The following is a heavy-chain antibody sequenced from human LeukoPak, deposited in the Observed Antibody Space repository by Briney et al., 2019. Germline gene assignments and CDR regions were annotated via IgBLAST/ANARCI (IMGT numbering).Heavy chain of an antibody. D-gene: IGHD5-18*01. J-gene: IGHJ4*02. V-gene: IGHV5-51*01. CDR2: IYPGDSET. Sequence: GESLKISCKGSGYRFTNYWIGWVRQMPGKGLEWMGIIYPGDSETRYSPSFQGQVTISADKSISTAYLQWSSLKASDTAMYYCARGLWHNYGYFDNWGQGTLVTVSS. CDR3: ARGLWHNYGYFDN. CDR1: GYRFTNYW.